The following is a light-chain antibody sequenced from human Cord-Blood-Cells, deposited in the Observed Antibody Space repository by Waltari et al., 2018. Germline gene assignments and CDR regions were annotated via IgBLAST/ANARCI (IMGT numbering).Light chain of an antibody. J-gene: IGKJ5*01. Sequence: EIVLTQSPGTLSLSPGERATLSCRASQSVSSSYLAWYQQKPGQAPRPLIYGASSRATGIPDRFSGSGSGTDFTLTISRLEPEDVAVYYCQQYGSSPPITFGQGTRLEIK. CDR1: QSVSSSY. CDR2: GAS. CDR3: QQYGSSPPIT. V-gene: IGKV3-20*01.